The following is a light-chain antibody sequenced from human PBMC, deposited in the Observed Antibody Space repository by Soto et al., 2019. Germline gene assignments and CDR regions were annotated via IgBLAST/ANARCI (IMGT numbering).Light chain of an antibody. CDR1: QSVSSSH. Sequence: EIVLTQSPGTLSLSPGERATLSCRASQSVSSSHLAWYQHKPGQAPRLLIYHAIARATGIPTRFSGSGSGTEFTLTISSLQSEDFATYYCQQYYSHPLTFGQGTRLEIK. CDR2: HAI. J-gene: IGKJ5*01. V-gene: IGKV3-15*01. CDR3: QQYYSHPLT.